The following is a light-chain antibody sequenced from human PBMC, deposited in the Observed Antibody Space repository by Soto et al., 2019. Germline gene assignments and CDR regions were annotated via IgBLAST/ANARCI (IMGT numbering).Light chain of an antibody. CDR2: EVT. CDR3: CSRASENPVL. Sequence: QSALTQPASVSGSPGQSITISCTGTNSDVGNYNLVSWYQQHPGKAPQLFIYEVTERPSGISHRFSGSKSGNTASLTISGLQAEDEADYYCCSRASENPVLCGGGTKLTVL. J-gene: IGLJ2*01. V-gene: IGLV2-23*02. CDR1: NSDVGNYNL.